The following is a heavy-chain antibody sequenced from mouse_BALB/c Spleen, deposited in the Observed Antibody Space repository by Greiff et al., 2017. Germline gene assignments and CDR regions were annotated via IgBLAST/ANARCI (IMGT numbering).Heavy chain of an antibody. CDR1: GFTFSSYA. V-gene: IGHV5-6-5*01. D-gene: IGHD2-14*01. J-gene: IGHJ3*01. CDR2: ISSGGST. Sequence: EVMLVESGGGLVKPGGSLKLSCAASGFTFSSYAMSWVRQTPEKRLEWVASISSGGSTYYPDSVKGRFTISRDNARNILYLQMSSLRSEDTAMYYCARGDRYGFADWGQGTLVTVSA. CDR3: ARGDRYGFAD.